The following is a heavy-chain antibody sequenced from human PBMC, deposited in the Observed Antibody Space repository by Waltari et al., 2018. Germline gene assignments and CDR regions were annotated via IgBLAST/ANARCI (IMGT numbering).Heavy chain of an antibody. CDR1: GLTVSSNY. Sequence: EVKLVESGGGLIQPGGSLRLSCAASGLTVSSNYMSWVRQAPGKGLEWVAVIYSGGSTYYADSVKGRFTISRDNSKNTLYLQMNSLRAEDTAVYYCARVLIVSGAFDIWGQGTMVTVSS. J-gene: IGHJ3*02. D-gene: IGHD3-22*01. CDR3: ARVLIVSGAFDI. V-gene: IGHV3-53*01. CDR2: IYSGGST.